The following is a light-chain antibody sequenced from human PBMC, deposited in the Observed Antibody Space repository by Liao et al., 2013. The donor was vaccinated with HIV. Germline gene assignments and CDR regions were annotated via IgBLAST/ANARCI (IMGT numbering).Light chain of an antibody. CDR2: KDS. V-gene: IGLV3-25*03. J-gene: IGLJ3*02. CDR3: QSGDSSGTYPV. Sequence: SYELIQPPSVSVSPGQTARITCSGDALSRKYAYWYKQKPGQAPVLVIYKDSERPSGIPERFSGSSSGTTVTLTISGVQAEDEADYYCQSGDSSGTYPVFGGGTKLTVL. CDR1: ALSRKY.